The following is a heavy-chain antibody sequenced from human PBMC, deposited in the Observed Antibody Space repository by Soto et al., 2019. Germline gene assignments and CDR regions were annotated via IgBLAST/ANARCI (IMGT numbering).Heavy chain of an antibody. D-gene: IGHD6-19*01. J-gene: IGHJ6*02. V-gene: IGHV3-30-3*01. CDR3: ATMPPNSSGWYEIYYYYYGMDV. CDR2: ISYDGSNK. Sequence: PGGSLRLSCAASGFTFSGYAMQWVRQAPGKGLEWVAVISYDGSNKYYADSVKGRFTISRDNSKNTLYLQMNSLRAEDTAVYYCATMPPNSSGWYEIYYYYYGMDVWGQGTTVTVPS. CDR1: GFTFSGYA.